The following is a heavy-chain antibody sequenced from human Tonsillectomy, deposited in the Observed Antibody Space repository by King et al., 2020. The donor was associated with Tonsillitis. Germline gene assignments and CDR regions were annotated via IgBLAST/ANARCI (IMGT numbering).Heavy chain of an antibody. CDR3: AKGGWFQHPFDY. Sequence: VQLVESGGGLVQPGGSLRLSCAASGFTFSSYAMSWVRQAPGKGLEWVSAMSGSGGSTYYADSVKGRFTISRDNSKNTLYLQMHSLRAGDTAVYYCAKGGWFQHPFDYWGQGTLVTVSS. V-gene: IGHV3-23*04. CDR2: MSGSGGST. J-gene: IGHJ4*02. CDR1: GFTFSSYA. D-gene: IGHD3-10*01.